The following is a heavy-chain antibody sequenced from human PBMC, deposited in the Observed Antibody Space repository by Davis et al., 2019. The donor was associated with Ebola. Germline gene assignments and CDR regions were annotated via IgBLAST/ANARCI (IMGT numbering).Heavy chain of an antibody. CDR3: TTGLGYSKS. CDR1: DFTTSNAW. CDR2: IKSKTDGGTT. V-gene: IGHV3-15*01. J-gene: IGHJ5*02. D-gene: IGHD6-13*01. Sequence: SCAASDFTTSNAWMCWVRQSPGAGLEWVGRIKSKTDGGTTDYAAPVKGRFTISRDNSKNTLYLQMNSLKTEDTAVYYCTTGLGYSKSWGQGTLVTVSS.